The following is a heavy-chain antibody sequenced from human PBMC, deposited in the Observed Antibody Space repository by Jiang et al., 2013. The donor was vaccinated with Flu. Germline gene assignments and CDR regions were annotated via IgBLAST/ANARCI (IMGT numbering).Heavy chain of an antibody. CDR1: GYTFTSRH. CDR3: ARDFWAGAAYYFDY. Sequence: SGAEVKKPGASVKVSCKASGYTFTSRHIHWVRQAPGQGLEWMGIIDPSGGGTTYAEKFRGRLTITRDTSTSTVYMELSSLTSEDTAVYYCARDFWAGAAYYFDYWGQGTLVAVSS. J-gene: IGHJ4*02. CDR2: IDPSGGGT. D-gene: IGHD6-13*01. V-gene: IGHV1-46*01.